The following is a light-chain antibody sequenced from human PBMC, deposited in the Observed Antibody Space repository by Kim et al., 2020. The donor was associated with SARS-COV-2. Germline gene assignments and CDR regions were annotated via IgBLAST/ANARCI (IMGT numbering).Light chain of an antibody. CDR3: QAWDSSTYYV. CDR1: KLGDKY. Sequence: SYELTQPPSVSVSPGQTDSITCSGDKLGDKYACLYQQKPGQSPVLVIYKDSKRPSGIPERFAGSNSGNTATLTISGTQAMDEADYYCQAWDSSTYYVFGSGTKVTV. J-gene: IGLJ1*01. V-gene: IGLV3-1*01. CDR2: KDS.